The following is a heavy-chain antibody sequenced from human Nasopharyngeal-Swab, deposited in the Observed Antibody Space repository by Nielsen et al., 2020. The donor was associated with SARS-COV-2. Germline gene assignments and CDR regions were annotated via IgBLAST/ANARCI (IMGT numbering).Heavy chain of an antibody. V-gene: IGHV4-34*01. CDR2: INHSGST. J-gene: IGHJ4*02. Sequence: RQAPGKGLEWIGEINHSGSTNYNPSLKSRVTISVDTSKNQFSLKLSSVTAADTAVYYCARHADSSGGWYFDYWGQGTLVTVSS. D-gene: IGHD6-25*01. CDR3: ARHADSSGGWYFDY.